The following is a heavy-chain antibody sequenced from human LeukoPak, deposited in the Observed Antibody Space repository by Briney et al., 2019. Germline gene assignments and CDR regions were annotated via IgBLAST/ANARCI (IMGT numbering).Heavy chain of an antibody. Sequence: GGSLRLSSAASGFTFSSYWMSWVRQAPGKGLEWVANIKQDGSEKYYVDSVKGRFTISRDNAKNSLYLQMNSLRAEDTAVYYCARGSSHYYYYYMDVWGKGTTVTVSS. CDR3: ARGSSHYYYYYMDV. CDR2: IKQDGSEK. J-gene: IGHJ6*03. CDR1: GFTFSSYW. V-gene: IGHV3-7*01.